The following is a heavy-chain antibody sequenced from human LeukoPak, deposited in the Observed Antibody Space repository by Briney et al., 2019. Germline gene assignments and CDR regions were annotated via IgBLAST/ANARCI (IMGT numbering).Heavy chain of an antibody. CDR1: GGSISSSSYY. CDR3: ARHRDSSGWYDFDY. CDR2: IYYSGST. D-gene: IGHD6-19*01. V-gene: IGHV4-39*01. J-gene: IGHJ4*02. Sequence: PSETLSLTCTVSGGSISSSSYYWGWIRPPPGKGLEWIGSIYYSGSTYYNPSLKSRVTISVDTSKDQFSLKLSPVTAADTAVYYCARHRDSSGWYDFDYWGQGTLVTVSS.